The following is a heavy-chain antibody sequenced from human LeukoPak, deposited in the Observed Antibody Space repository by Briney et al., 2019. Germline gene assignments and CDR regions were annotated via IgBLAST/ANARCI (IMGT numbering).Heavy chain of an antibody. V-gene: IGHV3-7*01. CDR1: GFTFSSSG. D-gene: IGHD3-22*01. CDR3: ARDHALPNYYDSSGYHY. Sequence: QAGGSLRLSCAASGFTFSSSGIHWVRQAPGKGLEWVANIKQDGSEKYYVDSVKGRFTISRNNAKNSLYLQMNSLRAEDTAVYYCARDHALPNYYDSSGYHYWGQGTLVTVSS. CDR2: IKQDGSEK. J-gene: IGHJ4*02.